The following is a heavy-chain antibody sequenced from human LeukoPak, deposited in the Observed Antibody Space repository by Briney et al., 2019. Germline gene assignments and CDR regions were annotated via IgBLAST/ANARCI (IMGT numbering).Heavy chain of an antibody. D-gene: IGHD3-9*01. CDR3: ARQFILTGYYSYYYYYGMDV. J-gene: IGHJ6*02. CDR2: IYTSGST. CDR1: GRSISSGSYY. V-gene: IGHV4-61*02. Sequence: PSETLSLTCTVSGRSISSGSYYWSWLRQPAGKGLEWIGRIYTSGSTNYNPSVKSQVTISVDTSKNQFSLKLSSVTAADTAVYYCARQFILTGYYSYYYYYGMDVWGQGTTVTVSS.